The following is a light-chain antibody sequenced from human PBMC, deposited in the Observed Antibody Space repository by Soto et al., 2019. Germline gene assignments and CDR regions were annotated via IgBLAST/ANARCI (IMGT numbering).Light chain of an antibody. CDR2: EVV. J-gene: IGLJ1*01. Sequence: QSALTQPPSASGSPGQSVTISCTGTKNDIGVYDFVSWYQHHPGKAPRLIIYEVVQRPSGVPDRFSGSKSGNTASLTVSGLQAADEADYYCCSYAGSYEVFGTGTKLTVL. CDR3: CSYAGSYEV. V-gene: IGLV2-8*01. CDR1: KNDIGVYDF.